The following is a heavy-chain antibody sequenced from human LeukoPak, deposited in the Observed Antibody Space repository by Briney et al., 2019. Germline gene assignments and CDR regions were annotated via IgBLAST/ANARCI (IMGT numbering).Heavy chain of an antibody. J-gene: IGHJ4*02. CDR3: ARGGIVVVTARPYYFDY. CDR1: GYTFTSYD. D-gene: IGHD2-21*02. Sequence: ASVKVSCKASGYTFTSYDINWVRQAPGQGLEWMGWMNPNSGNTGYAQKFQGRVTMTRNTSISTAYMELSSLRSEDTAVYYCARGGIVVVTARPYYFDYWGQGTLVTVSS. V-gene: IGHV1-8*01. CDR2: MNPNSGNT.